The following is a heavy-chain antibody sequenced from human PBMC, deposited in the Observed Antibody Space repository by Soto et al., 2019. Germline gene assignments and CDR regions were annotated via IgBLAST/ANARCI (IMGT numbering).Heavy chain of an antibody. CDR2: ISTGGDIT. V-gene: IGHV3-23*01. CDR3: AKGHSASYYYFDF. J-gene: IGHJ4*02. D-gene: IGHD1-26*01. Sequence: EVQLLESRGGLVQPGGSLKLSCAASGFTFSSYAMSWVRQAPGKGLEWVSSISTGGDITYYADSVTGRFTISRDNSRNTLYLQMDSLRAEDTALYYCAKGHSASYYYFDFWGQGTLVTVSS. CDR1: GFTFSSYA.